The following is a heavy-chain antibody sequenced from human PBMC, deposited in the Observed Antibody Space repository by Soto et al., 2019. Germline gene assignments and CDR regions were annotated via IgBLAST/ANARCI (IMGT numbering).Heavy chain of an antibody. J-gene: IGHJ4*02. D-gene: IGHD3-16*02. CDR3: ARLRTFGGVIVSRYFDY. CDR1: GYTFTSYG. Sequence: QVQLVQSGAEVKKPGASVKVSCKASGYTFTSYGISWVRQAPGQGLEWMGWISAYNGNTNYAQKLQGRVTMTTDTSTSKAYMELRSLRSDDTAVYYCARLRTFGGVIVSRYFDYWGQGTLVTVSS. V-gene: IGHV1-18*01. CDR2: ISAYNGNT.